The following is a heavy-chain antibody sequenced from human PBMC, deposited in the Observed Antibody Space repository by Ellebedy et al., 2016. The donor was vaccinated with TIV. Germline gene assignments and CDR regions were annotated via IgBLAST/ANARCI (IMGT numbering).Heavy chain of an antibody. CDR2: FHNLGST. CDR1: GASISSYY. Sequence: SETLSLTXSVSGASISSYYWSWIRQSPGKGLEWIGYFHNLGSTKYNPSLKSRVTISGETSKNQFSLKVTSVTAADTGVYYCARETLGRLDYWGQGSLVIVSS. V-gene: IGHV4-59*01. D-gene: IGHD7-27*01. J-gene: IGHJ4*02. CDR3: ARETLGRLDY.